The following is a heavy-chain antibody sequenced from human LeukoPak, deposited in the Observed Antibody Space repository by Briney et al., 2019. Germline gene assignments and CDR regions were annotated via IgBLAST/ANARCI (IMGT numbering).Heavy chain of an antibody. Sequence: SETLSLTCTVSGASIISSYWSWVRQPAGKGLEWIGRIHTTGGTNYNPSLKSRVTMSLDTSKNQFSLKLSSVTAADTAMYYCARGPHITARDYFDYWGQGTLVTVSS. CDR1: GASIISSY. V-gene: IGHV4-4*07. J-gene: IGHJ4*02. CDR3: ARGPHITARDYFDY. CDR2: IHTTGGT. D-gene: IGHD6-6*01.